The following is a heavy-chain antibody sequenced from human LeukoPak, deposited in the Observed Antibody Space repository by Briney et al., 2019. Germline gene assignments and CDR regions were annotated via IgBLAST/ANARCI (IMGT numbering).Heavy chain of an antibody. D-gene: IGHD6-19*01. CDR3: ARRPSVYTSGSNYYFDY. J-gene: IGHJ4*02. V-gene: IGHV4-39*01. CDR2: IYYSGST. Sequence: PSETLSLTCTVFGGSISTSSYYWGWIRQPPGKGLEWIGSIYYSGSTYYDPSLKSRVTISVDASKNQFSLKLSSVTAADTAVYYCARRPSVYTSGSNYYFDYGGKGTLVTVSS. CDR1: GGSISTSSYY.